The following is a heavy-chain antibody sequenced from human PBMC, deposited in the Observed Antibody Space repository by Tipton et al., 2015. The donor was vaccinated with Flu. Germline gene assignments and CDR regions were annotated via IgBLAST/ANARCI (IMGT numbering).Heavy chain of an antibody. J-gene: IGHJ5*01. D-gene: IGHD2-21*01. Sequence: SLRLSCAASGFTFSSYGMHWVRQAPGKGLEWVAVIAYDGSYKYCAESVRGRCTISRDNSKYTVYLEMNSLRAEDTSVYYCAREPRAGDCQFDSWGQGTLVTVSS. CDR1: GFTFSSYG. CDR3: AREPRAGDCQFDS. CDR2: IAYDGSYK. V-gene: IGHV3-33*05.